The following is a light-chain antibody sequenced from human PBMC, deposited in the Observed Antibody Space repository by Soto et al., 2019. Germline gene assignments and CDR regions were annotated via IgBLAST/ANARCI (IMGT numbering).Light chain of an antibody. J-gene: IGKJ4*01. CDR3: QQRSNWPPLT. CDR2: DAS. V-gene: IGKV3-11*01. Sequence: EIVLTQSPATLSLSPGERATLSCRASQSISNYLVWYQQKPGQAPRLLIYDASNRATGIPARFSGSRAGTAFSLPISSLEPEDFAIYYCQQRSNWPPLTFGGGTKVEIK. CDR1: QSISNY.